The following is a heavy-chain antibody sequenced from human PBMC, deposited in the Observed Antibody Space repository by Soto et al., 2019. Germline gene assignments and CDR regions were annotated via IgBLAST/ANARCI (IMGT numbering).Heavy chain of an antibody. CDR1: GFTVSSNY. CDR3: ARGDYYDSSGPFSNAFDI. Sequence: GGSLRLSCAASGFTVSSNYMSWVRQAPGKGLEYVSVIYSGGGTYYADSVKGRFTISRDNSKNTLYLKMNSLRVEDTAVYYCARGDYYDSSGPFSNAFDIWGQGTMVTVSS. J-gene: IGHJ3*02. CDR2: IYSGGGT. D-gene: IGHD3-22*01. V-gene: IGHV3-66*01.